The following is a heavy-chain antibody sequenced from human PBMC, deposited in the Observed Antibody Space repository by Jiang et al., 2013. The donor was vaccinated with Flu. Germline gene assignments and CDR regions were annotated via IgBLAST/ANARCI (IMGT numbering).Heavy chain of an antibody. CDR2: TNPASGGT. Sequence: SGAEVKKPGASVEVSCKASGYTFTDYYMHWVRQAPGQGLEWLGWTNPASGGTNYAQKFQGWVTMTWDTSTSTAYMELSRLRSDDTALYYRARDLPRYTTSWFGAFDIWGQGTMVTVSS. J-gene: IGHJ3*02. CDR1: GYTFTDYY. D-gene: IGHD6-13*01. CDR3: ARDLPRYTTSWFGAFDI. V-gene: IGHV1-2*04.